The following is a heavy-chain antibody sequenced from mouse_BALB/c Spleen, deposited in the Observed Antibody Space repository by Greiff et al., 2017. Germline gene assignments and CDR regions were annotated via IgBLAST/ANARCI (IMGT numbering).Heavy chain of an antibody. Sequence: EVHLVESGGGLVQPGGSLKLSCAASGFTFSSYTMSWVRQTPEKRLEWVAYISNGGGSTYYPDTVKGRFTISRDNAKNTLYLQMSSLKSEDTAMFYGERDGGEGYDGYSFDFEVWGAGTTVTVSA. CDR1: GFTFSSYT. D-gene: IGHD2-3*01. J-gene: IGHJ1*01. V-gene: IGHV5-12-2*01. CDR3: ERDGGEGYDGYSFDFEV. CDR2: ISNGGGST.